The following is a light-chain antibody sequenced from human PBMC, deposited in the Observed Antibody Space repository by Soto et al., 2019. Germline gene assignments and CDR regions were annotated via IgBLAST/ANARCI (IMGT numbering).Light chain of an antibody. V-gene: IGLV1-44*01. J-gene: IGLJ1*01. Sequence: QSVLTQPPSASGTPGQRVTISCSGRSSNIGSSTVHWFQQLPGTAPKLLIHRSDQRPSGVPDRFSGSKSGTSASLAISGLQSEDEADYYYAAWDEALNGHVFGTGTKLTVL. CDR3: AAWDEALNGHV. CDR1: SSNIGSST. CDR2: RSD.